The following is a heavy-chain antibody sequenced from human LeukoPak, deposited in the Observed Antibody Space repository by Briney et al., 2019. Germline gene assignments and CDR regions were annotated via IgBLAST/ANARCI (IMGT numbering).Heavy chain of an antibody. J-gene: IGHJ4*02. Sequence: SETLSLTCAVYGGSFSGYYWSWIRQPPGKGLEWIGEINHSGSTNYNPSVKSRGTISVDTSKNQFSLKLSSVTAADTAVYYCASLGILRGRFDYWSQGTLVTVSS. V-gene: IGHV4-34*01. CDR3: ASLGILRGRFDY. D-gene: IGHD2-15*01. CDR1: GGSFSGYY. CDR2: INHSGST.